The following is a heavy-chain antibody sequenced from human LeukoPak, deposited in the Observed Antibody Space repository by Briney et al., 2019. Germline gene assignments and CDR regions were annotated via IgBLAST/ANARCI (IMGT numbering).Heavy chain of an antibody. V-gene: IGHV3-7*03. J-gene: IGHJ4*02. CDR1: RFTFSSYW. D-gene: IGHD5-24*01. Sequence: GGSLRLSCAASRFTFSSYWMSWVRQAPGKGLEWVANIKQDGSEKYYVDSVKGRFTISRDNAKNSLYLQLNSLRAEDTAVYYCARGAGYNYPYYFDYWGQGTLVTVSS. CDR2: IKQDGSEK. CDR3: ARGAGYNYPYYFDY.